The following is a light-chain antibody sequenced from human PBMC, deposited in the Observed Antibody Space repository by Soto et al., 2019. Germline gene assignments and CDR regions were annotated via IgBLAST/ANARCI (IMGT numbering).Light chain of an antibody. V-gene: IGLV6-57*04. Sequence: FMLTQPHSVSESPGKTVTISCTRSSDSIASNYVQWYQQRPGSAPTTVIYEDNQRPSGVPDRFSGSIDSSSNSASLTISGLKTEDEADYYCQSYDSSTVVFGGGTQLTVL. CDR3: QSYDSSTVV. J-gene: IGLJ2*01. CDR2: EDN. CDR1: SDSIASNY.